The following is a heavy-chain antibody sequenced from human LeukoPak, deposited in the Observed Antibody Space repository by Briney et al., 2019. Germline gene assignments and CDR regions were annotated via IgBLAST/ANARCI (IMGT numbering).Heavy chain of an antibody. CDR1: GGTFTNFA. CDR3: ARPSLPLGYCSSTSCFDAFDI. V-gene: IGHV1-2*02. J-gene: IGHJ3*02. Sequence: ASVEVSCKASGGTFTNFAISWVRQAPGQGLEWMGWINPNSGGTNYAQKFQGRVTMTRDTSISTAYMELSRLRSGDTAVYYCARPSLPLGYCSSTSCFDAFDIWGQGTMVTVSS. CDR2: INPNSGGT. D-gene: IGHD2-2*01.